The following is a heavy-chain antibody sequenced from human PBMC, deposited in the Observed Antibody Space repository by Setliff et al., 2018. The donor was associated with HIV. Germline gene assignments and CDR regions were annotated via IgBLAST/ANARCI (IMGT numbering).Heavy chain of an antibody. CDR3: ARDSSPGYYYGMDV. J-gene: IGHJ6*02. D-gene: IGHD3-22*01. Sequence: SETLSLTCTVSGGSISSGDYYWSWIRQPPGKGLEWIGYIYYSGSTYYNPSLKSRVTISVDTSKNQFSLKLSSVTAADTAVYYCARDSSPGYYYGMDVWGQGTTVTVS. V-gene: IGHV4-30-4*08. CDR2: IYYSGST. CDR1: GGSISSGDYY.